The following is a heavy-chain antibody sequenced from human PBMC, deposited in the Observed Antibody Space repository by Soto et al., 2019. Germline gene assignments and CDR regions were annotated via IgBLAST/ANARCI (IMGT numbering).Heavy chain of an antibody. CDR1: GYTFTSYA. CDR3: ARGTYYYDSSGRPRGWFDP. CDR2: INAGNGNT. Sequence: ASVKVSCKASGYTFTSYAMHWVRQAPGQRLEWMGWINAGNGNTKYSQKFQGRVTITRDTSASTAYMELSSLRSEDTAVYYCARGTYYYDSSGRPRGWFDPWGQGTLVTVS. D-gene: IGHD3-22*01. J-gene: IGHJ5*02. V-gene: IGHV1-3*01.